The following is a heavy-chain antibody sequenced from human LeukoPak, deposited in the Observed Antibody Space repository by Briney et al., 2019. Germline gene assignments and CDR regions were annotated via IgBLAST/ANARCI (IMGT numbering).Heavy chain of an antibody. J-gene: IGHJ5*01. CDR3: AADGMVRGPDAWFDS. Sequence: SETLSLTCTVSGGSISSYYWSWIRQPAGKGLEWIGRIYTRGSTNYNPSLNSRVTISVDTSKNQFSLNLTSVTAADTAVYYCAADGMVRGPDAWFDSWGQGTLVTVSS. CDR2: IYTRGST. V-gene: IGHV4-4*07. CDR1: GGSISSYY. D-gene: IGHD3-10*01.